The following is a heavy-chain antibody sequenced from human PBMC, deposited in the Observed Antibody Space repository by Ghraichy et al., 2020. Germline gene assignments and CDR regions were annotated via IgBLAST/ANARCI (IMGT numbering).Heavy chain of an antibody. CDR2: IYYNGGT. D-gene: IGHD4/OR15-4a*01. Sequence: SETLSLTCTVSGDSISSYYWSWIRQPPGKGLEWIGYIYYNGGTNYNPSFERRVTISLDTSKNQFSLKLSSVTAADTAIYYCARDDYGPLNYWGQGTLVTVSS. J-gene: IGHJ4*02. CDR1: GDSISSYY. V-gene: IGHV4-59*01. CDR3: ARDDYGPLNY.